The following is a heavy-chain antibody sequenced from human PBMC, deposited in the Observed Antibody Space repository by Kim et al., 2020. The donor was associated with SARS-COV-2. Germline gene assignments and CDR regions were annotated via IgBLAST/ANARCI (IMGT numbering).Heavy chain of an antibody. J-gene: IGHJ4*02. CDR3: ARNHWYYFDY. D-gene: IGHD2-8*02. Sequence: SEKLYVDSVKDRFTISRDNAKKSLYLQMNSLGAEDTAMYYCARNHWYYFDYWGQGTLVTVSS. V-gene: IGHV3-7*03. CDR2: SEK.